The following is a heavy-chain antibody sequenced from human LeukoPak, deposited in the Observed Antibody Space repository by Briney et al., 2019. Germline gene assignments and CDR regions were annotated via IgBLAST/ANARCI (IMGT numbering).Heavy chain of an antibody. CDR1: GFTFSSYG. V-gene: IGHV3-7*01. J-gene: IGHJ4*02. Sequence: GGSLRLSCAASGFTFSSYGMHWVRQAPGKGLEWVANIKQDGSEKYYVDSVKGRFTISRDNAKNSLYLQMNSLRAEDTAVYYCARDFSGKYYYDSSGYLYWGQGTLVTVSS. CDR3: ARDFSGKYYYDSSGYLY. CDR2: IKQDGSEK. D-gene: IGHD3-22*01.